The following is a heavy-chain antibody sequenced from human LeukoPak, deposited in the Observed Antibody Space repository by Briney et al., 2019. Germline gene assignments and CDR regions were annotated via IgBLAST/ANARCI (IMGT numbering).Heavy chain of an antibody. CDR1: GFILNTYA. V-gene: IGHV3-21*01. Sequence: GGSLRLSCAASGFILNTYAIHWVRQAPGKGLEWVSAISGSDGNTYYADSVKGRFTISRDNAKNSLYLQMNSLRAEDTAVYYCARDEPVVGATSDAFDIWGQGTMVTVSS. CDR3: ARDEPVVGATSDAFDI. CDR2: ISGSDGNT. D-gene: IGHD1-26*01. J-gene: IGHJ3*02.